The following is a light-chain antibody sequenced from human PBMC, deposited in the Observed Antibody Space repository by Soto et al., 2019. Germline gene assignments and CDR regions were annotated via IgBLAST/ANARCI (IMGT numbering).Light chain of an antibody. J-gene: IGLJ2*01. V-gene: IGLV1-40*01. CDR1: SSNIGAGYD. CDR2: GNS. Sequence: QSVLTQPPSVSGAPGQRVTISCTGSSSNIGAGYDVHWYQQLPGTAPKLLIYGNSNRPSGVPDRFSGSKSGTSASLAITGLQAEDEVDYYCQSYASSLCGVVFGGGTKLTVL. CDR3: QSYASSLCGVV.